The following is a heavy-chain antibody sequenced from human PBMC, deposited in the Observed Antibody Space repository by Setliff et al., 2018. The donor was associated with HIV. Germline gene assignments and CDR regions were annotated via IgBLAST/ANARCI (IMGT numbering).Heavy chain of an antibody. D-gene: IGHD2-15*01. CDR1: GYTFTDYY. CDR3: AREGLQGSFEYYYYYMEV. Sequence: ASVKVFCKASGYTFTDYYIHWVRQAPGQGLEWMGRVIPNGGATIYAQKFQGRITMTSDTSISTAYMELSRLRSDDTAVYYCAREGLQGSFEYYYYYMEVRGKGTTVTSP. V-gene: IGHV1-2*06. CDR2: VIPNGGAT. J-gene: IGHJ6*03.